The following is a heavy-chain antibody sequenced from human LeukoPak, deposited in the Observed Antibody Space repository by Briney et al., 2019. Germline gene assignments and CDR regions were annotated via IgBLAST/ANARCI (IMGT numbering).Heavy chain of an antibody. CDR1: GGSFSGYY. D-gene: IGHD2-2*01. V-gene: IGHV4-34*01. J-gene: IGHJ4*02. CDR2: INHSGST. Sequence: SETLSLTCAVYGGSFSGYYWSWIRQPPGEGLEWIGVINHSGSTNYNPSLKSRVTISVDTSKNQFSLKLSSVTAADTAVYYCARVPPQPRYCSSTSCRRNYFDYWGQGTLVTVSS. CDR3: ARVPPQPRYCSSTSCRRNYFDY.